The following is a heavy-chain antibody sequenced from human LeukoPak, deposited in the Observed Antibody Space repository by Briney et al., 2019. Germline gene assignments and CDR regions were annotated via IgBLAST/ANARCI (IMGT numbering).Heavy chain of an antibody. V-gene: IGHV3-23*01. Sequence: PGRSLGLSCAASRFTFSIYAMSWVRQPPGKGLEWVSAIIGSGGSTWYADSVKGRFTISRDNSKNTLYLQMNSLRAEDTAVYYCANTRGDTLMNMIFDYWGQGTLVTVSS. CDR1: RFTFSIYA. CDR3: ANTRGDTLMNMIFDY. J-gene: IGHJ4*02. D-gene: IGHD3-22*01. CDR2: IIGSGGST.